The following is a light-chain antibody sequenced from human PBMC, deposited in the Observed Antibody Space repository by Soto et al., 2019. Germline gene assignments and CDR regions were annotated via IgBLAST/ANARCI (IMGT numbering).Light chain of an antibody. CDR3: SSYTSSSTLRV. Sequence: QSALTQPASVSGSPGQSITISCTGTSSDGGGYNYVSWYQQHPARAPKLMIYDVSDRPSGVSNRFSGSKSGNTASLTISGLQAEDEADYYCSSYTSSSTLRVFGGGTKLTVL. CDR1: SSDGGGYNY. CDR2: DVS. J-gene: IGLJ2*01. V-gene: IGLV2-14*01.